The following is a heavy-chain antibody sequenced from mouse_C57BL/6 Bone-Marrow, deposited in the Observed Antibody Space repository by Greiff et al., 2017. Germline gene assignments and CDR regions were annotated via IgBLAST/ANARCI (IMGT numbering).Heavy chain of an antibody. CDR1: GYTFTSYW. CDR2: IDPSASST. CDR3: ARSSGGSSCLDD. V-gene: IGHV1-69*01. J-gene: IGHJ2*01. Sequence: QVQLPQPGAELVMPGASVKLSCKASGYTFTSYWMHWVKQRPGQGLEWIGEIDPSASSTNYNQKFKGKSTLTVDKSSSTAYMQLSSLTSEDSAVYYCARSSGGSSCLDDWGQGTTLTVSS. D-gene: IGHD1-1*01.